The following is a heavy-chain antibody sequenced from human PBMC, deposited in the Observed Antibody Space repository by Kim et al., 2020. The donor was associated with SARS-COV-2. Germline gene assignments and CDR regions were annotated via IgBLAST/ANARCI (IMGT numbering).Heavy chain of an antibody. D-gene: IGHD3-10*01. CDR1: GFTFSSYA. CDR3: AREGGLRSLGPYYFDY. J-gene: IGHJ4*02. Sequence: GGSLRLSCAASGFTFSSYAMHWVRQAPGKGLECVAVISYDGSNKYYADSVKGRFTISRDNSKNTLYLQMNSLRAEDTAVYYCAREGGLRSLGPYYFDYWGQGTLVTVSS. V-gene: IGHV3-30*04. CDR2: ISYDGSNK.